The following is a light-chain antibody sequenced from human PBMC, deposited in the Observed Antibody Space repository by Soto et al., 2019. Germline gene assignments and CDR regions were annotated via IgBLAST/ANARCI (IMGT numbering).Light chain of an antibody. J-gene: IGKJ4*01. Sequence: DIVLTQSPATLSLSPGERATLSCRASQSINDYVAWYQHKPGQAPRLLIYDASNRATGIPARFSGSGSGTDFTLTISSLEPEDFAVYHCQQRSNWPPRLTFGGGTKVEIK. V-gene: IGKV3-11*01. CDR2: DAS. CDR3: QQRSNWPPRLT. CDR1: QSINDY.